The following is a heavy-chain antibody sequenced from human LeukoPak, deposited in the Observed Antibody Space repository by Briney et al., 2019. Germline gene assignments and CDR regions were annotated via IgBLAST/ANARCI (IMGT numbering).Heavy chain of an antibody. D-gene: IGHD6-13*01. CDR2: ISYDGSNK. J-gene: IGHJ3*02. V-gene: IGHV3-30*03. Sequence: PGRSLRLSCAASGFTFSSYGMHWVRQAPGKGLEWVAVISYDGSNKYYADSVKGRFTISRDNAKNTLYLQMNSLRVEDTAVYYCARGSDTSSWYGAFDIWGQGTMVTVSS. CDR3: ARGSDTSSWYGAFDI. CDR1: GFTFSSYG.